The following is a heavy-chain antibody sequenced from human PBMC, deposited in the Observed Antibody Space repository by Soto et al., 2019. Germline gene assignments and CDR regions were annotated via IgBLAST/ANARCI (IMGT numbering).Heavy chain of an antibody. Sequence: QVHLVQSGAEVKKPGASVKVSCKGSGYGFTTYGITWVRQAPGQGLEWMAGISAHNGNTNYAQKLQGRVTVTRDPSTSTAYMELRSLRSDDTAVYYCARGRYGDYWGQGALFTVSS. CDR3: ARGRYGDY. J-gene: IGHJ4*02. V-gene: IGHV1-18*01. CDR2: ISAHNGNT. D-gene: IGHD1-1*01. CDR1: GYGFTTYG.